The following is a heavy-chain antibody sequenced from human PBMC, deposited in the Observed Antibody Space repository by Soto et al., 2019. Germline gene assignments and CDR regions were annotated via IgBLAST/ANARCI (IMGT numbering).Heavy chain of an antibody. J-gene: IGHJ4*02. CDR1: GFTFSSYG. V-gene: IGHV3-30*18. CDR2: ISYDGSNK. D-gene: IGHD3-10*01. Sequence: ESGGGVVQPGRSLRLSCAASGFTFSSYGMHWVRPAPGKGLEWVAVISYDGSNKYYADSVKGRFTISRDNSKNTLYLQMNSLRAEDTAVYYCAKGRHYYGSGSYLEWGQGTLVTVSS. CDR3: AKGRHYYGSGSYLE.